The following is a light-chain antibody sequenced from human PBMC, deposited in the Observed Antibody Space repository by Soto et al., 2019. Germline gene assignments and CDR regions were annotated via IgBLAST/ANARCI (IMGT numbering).Light chain of an antibody. Sequence: DVQMTQSPSSVSASVGDKVTITCRAGHNINTYLSWYQQKPGEATNVLIYAASSLQSGIPSRFSGSGSGTDFTLTISSLQPEDSATYYCQQTYDTYTFGQGTKREI. CDR3: QQTYDTYT. CDR2: AAS. V-gene: IGKV1-39*01. CDR1: HNINTY. J-gene: IGKJ2*01.